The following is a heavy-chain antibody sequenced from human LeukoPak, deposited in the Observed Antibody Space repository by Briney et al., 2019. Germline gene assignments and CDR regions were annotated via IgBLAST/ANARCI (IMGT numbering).Heavy chain of an antibody. J-gene: IGHJ4*02. V-gene: IGHV4-31*03. CDR2: IYYSGST. Sequence: SQTLSLTCTVSGGSISSGGYYWSWIRQHPGKGLEWIGYIYYSGSTYYNPSLKSRVTISVDTSKNQFSLKLSSVTAADTAVYYCARVTGSAMARFDYWGQGTLVTVSS. CDR1: GGSISSGGYY. D-gene: IGHD5-18*01. CDR3: ARVTGSAMARFDY.